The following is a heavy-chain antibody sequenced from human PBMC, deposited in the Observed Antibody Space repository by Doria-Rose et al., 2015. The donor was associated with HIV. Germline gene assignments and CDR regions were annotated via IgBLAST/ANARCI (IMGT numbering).Heavy chain of an antibody. V-gene: IGHV4-31*03. CDR2: TYYTGTS. J-gene: IGHJ4*02. Sequence: QVQLQESGPGLVKPSETLSLTCSVSGASVSSRGYYWNWIRPVPGKGLESLGYTYYTGTSDYSPSLKSRPNMAVDTSKNQFSLRLSFVTVADTAVYYCARMGSYRELDYWGQGALVIVSA. CDR3: ARMGSYRELDY. CDR1: GASVSSRGYY. D-gene: IGHD3-3*01.